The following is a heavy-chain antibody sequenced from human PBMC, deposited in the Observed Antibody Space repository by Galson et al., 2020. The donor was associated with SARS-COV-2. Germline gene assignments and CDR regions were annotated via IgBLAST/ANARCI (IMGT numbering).Heavy chain of an antibody. CDR1: GGSLNSYY. V-gene: IGHV4-4*07. CDR2: INDSGTT. Sequence: ASETLSLTCTVSGGSLNSYYCSWIRQPPGQGLEWLGRINDSGTTNYNPSLQGRITMTVDTSKNQFSLELSTVTAAGTAVYYCARVMPSTKHGCAWSFDYWGQGSLIPVSS. D-gene: IGHD6-19*01. CDR3: ARVMPSTKHGCAWSFDY. J-gene: IGHJ4*02.